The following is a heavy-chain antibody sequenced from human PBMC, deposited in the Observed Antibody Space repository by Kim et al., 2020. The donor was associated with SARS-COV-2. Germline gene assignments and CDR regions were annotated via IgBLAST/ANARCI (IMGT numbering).Heavy chain of an antibody. CDR3: VRGFCSGGSCNWLDP. D-gene: IGHD2-15*01. Sequence: DSVKGRFTVSRDISKTTVYLEINSLRAEDTAVYFCVRGFCSGGSCNWLDPWGQGTLVTVSS. V-gene: IGHV3-53*01. J-gene: IGHJ5*02.